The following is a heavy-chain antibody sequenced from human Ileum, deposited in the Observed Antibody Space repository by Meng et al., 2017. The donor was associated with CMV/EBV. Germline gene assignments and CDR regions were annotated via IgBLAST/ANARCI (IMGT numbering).Heavy chain of an antibody. Sequence: SLKISCAASGFIFDDYAMHWVRQPPGKGLEWVSGISWNSGSIGYADSVKGRFTISRDNAKNSLYLQMNSLRAEDTAVYYCARDQDKSGSYYIDSWGQGTLVTVSS. CDR3: ARDQDKSGSYYIDS. CDR2: ISWNSGSI. J-gene: IGHJ4*02. CDR1: GFIFDDYA. D-gene: IGHD1-26*01. V-gene: IGHV3-9*01.